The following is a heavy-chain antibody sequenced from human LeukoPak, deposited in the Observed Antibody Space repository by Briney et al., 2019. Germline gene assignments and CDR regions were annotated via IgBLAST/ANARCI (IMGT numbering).Heavy chain of an antibody. CDR2: ISAYNGNT. V-gene: IGHV1-18*01. Sequence: ASVKVSCKASGYTFTSYGISWVRQAPGQGLEWMGWISAYNGNTNYAQKLQGRVTMTTDTSTSTAYMELRSLRSDDTAVYYCARAGSYYDILTGYYDDAFDIWGQGTMVTVSS. CDR1: GYTFTSYG. J-gene: IGHJ3*02. D-gene: IGHD3-9*01. CDR3: ARAGSYYDILTGYYDDAFDI.